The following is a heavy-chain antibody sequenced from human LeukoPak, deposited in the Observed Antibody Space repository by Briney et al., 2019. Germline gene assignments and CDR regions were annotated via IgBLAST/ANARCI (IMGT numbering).Heavy chain of an antibody. Sequence: KPSETLSLTCTVSGGSISSGGYYWSWIRQHPGKGLEWIGYIYYSGSTYYNPSLKSRVTISVDTSKNQFSLKLSSVTAADTAVYYCARVRGFLEWFPDYWGQGTLVTVSS. CDR2: IYYSGST. J-gene: IGHJ4*02. D-gene: IGHD3-3*01. CDR1: GGSISSGGYY. CDR3: ARVRGFLEWFPDY. V-gene: IGHV4-31*03.